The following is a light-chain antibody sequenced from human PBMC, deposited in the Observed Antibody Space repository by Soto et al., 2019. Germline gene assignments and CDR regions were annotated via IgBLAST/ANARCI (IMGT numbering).Light chain of an antibody. J-gene: IGKJ4*01. Sequence: EIVLTQSPATLSLSPGERATLSCRASQSVSSYLAWYQQKPGQAPRLLIYDASSRATGIPARFSGSGSGTDFTLTISSLEPEDFAVYYCQQRRNWLTFGGGTKVEI. CDR1: QSVSSY. CDR2: DAS. CDR3: QQRRNWLT. V-gene: IGKV3-11*01.